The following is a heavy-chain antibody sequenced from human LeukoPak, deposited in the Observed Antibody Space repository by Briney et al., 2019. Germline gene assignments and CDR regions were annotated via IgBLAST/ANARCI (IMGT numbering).Heavy chain of an antibody. J-gene: IGHJ3*02. D-gene: IGHD3-22*01. CDR3: ASGPTDITMIAAGAFDI. CDR2: INPSGGST. V-gene: IGHV1-46*01. CDR1: GYSLTTYY. Sequence: ASVKVSCKASGYSLTTYYMHWVRQAPGQGLEWMAIINPSGGSTNYAQKFQGRVTITADESTSTAYMELSSLRSEDTAVYYCASGPTDITMIAAGAFDIWGQGTMVTVSS.